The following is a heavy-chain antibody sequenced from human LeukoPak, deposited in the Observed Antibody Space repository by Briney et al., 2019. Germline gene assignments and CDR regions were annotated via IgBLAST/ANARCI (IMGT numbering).Heavy chain of an antibody. CDR3: ASTYCGGDCSGD. V-gene: IGHV3-21*01. D-gene: IGHD2-21*02. J-gene: IGHJ4*02. CDR2: ISSSSSYI. Sequence: PGGSLRLSCAASGFTFSSYSMNWVRQAPGKGLEWVSSISSSSSYIYYADSVKGRFTISRDNAKNSLYLQMNSLRAEDTAVYYCASTYCGGDCSGDWGQGTLVTVSS. CDR1: GFTFSSYS.